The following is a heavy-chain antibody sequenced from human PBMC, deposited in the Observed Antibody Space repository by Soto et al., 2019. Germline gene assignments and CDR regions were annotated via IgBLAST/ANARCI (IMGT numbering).Heavy chain of an antibody. V-gene: IGHV3-21*01. CDR3: ARWVGSGTYPPTYFDY. CDR2: ISSARDYI. J-gene: IGHJ4*02. Sequence: GGSLRLSCAASGFTFSSYSMNWVRQAPGKGLEWVSSISSARDYIYYAESVKGRFTISRDNAKNSLYLQMNSLRAEDTAVYYCARWVGSGTYPPTYFDYWGQGTLVTVSS. CDR1: GFTFSSYS. D-gene: IGHD3-10*01.